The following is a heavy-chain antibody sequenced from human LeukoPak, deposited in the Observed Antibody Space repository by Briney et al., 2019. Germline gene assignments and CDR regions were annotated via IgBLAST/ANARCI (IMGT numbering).Heavy chain of an antibody. D-gene: IGHD1-7*01. V-gene: IGHV3-30*02. CDR1: GFTFSSYG. Sequence: GGSLRLSCAASGFTFSSYGMHWVRQAPGKGLEWVAFIRYDGSNKYYADSVKGRFTISRDNSKNTLYLQMNSLRAEDTAVYYCVLPGTTPLDFDYWGQGTLVTVSS. CDR2: IRYDGSNK. CDR3: VLPGTTPLDFDY. J-gene: IGHJ4*02.